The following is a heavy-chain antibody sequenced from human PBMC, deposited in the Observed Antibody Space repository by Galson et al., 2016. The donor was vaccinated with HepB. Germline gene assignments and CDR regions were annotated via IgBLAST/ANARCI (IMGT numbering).Heavy chain of an antibody. CDR3: ARNGLFSLDY. Sequence: SETLSLTCGVSGDSIGSHDWWSWVRQLPGKGLEWIGEIYHSGGTNYNPSLKSRVSISVDKSRNHFSLNLNSMTAADTAVYYCARNGLFSLDYWGQGTLVTVSS. D-gene: IGHD2-21*01. J-gene: IGHJ4*02. CDR1: GDSIGSHDW. CDR2: IYHSGGT. V-gene: IGHV4-4*02.